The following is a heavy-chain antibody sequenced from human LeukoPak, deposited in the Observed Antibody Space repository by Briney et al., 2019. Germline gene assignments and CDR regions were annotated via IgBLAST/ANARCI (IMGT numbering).Heavy chain of an antibody. D-gene: IGHD6-13*01. CDR2: IYYSGST. J-gene: IGHJ4*02. Sequence: PSETLSLTCAVYGGSFSGYYWSWIRPPPGKGLEWIGYIYYSGSTNYNPSLKSRVTISVDTSKNQFSLKLSSVTAADTAVYYCASSPEYSSSWYPFDYWGQGTLVTVSS. V-gene: IGHV4-59*08. CDR1: GGSFSGYY. CDR3: ASSPEYSSSWYPFDY.